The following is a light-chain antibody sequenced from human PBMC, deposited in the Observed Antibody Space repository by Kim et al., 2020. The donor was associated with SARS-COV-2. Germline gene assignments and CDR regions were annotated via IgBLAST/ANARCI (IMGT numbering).Light chain of an antibody. Sequence: VSPGQTASITCSGEKLGDKYACWYQQKPGQSPVLVIYQDSKRPSGIPERFSGSNSGNTATLTIGGTQAMDEADYYCQAWDSSTAVFGGGTQLTVL. CDR2: QDS. CDR1: KLGDKY. J-gene: IGLJ2*01. V-gene: IGLV3-1*01. CDR3: QAWDSSTAV.